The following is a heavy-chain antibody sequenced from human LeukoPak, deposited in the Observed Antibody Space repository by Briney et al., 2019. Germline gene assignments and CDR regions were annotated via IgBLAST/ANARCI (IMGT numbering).Heavy chain of an antibody. CDR1: GGSISSSSYY. CDR2: IYYSGST. D-gene: IGHD3-22*01. Sequence: PSETLSLTCTVSGGSISSSSYYWGWICQPPGKGLEWIGSIYYSGSTSYNPSLKSRVTISVDTSKNQFSLKLSSVTAADTAVYYCARGVTLIVVVIHDWYFDLWGRGTVFTVSS. J-gene: IGHJ2*01. CDR3: ARGVTLIVVVIHDWYFDL. V-gene: IGHV4-39*01.